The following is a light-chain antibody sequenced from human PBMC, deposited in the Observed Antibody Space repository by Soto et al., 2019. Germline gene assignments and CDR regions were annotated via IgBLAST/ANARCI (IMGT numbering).Light chain of an antibody. V-gene: IGKV1-5*03. Sequence: DIQMTQSPSTLSASIGDRVTITCRASQTISNWLAGYQQTPGKAPKLLIYKASSLEGGVPSRFTGSASGTEFTLTISTLHLDDFATYYCQHYDGFPWTGGEGTKVEIK. CDR3: QHYDGFPWT. CDR1: QTISNW. J-gene: IGKJ1*01. CDR2: KAS.